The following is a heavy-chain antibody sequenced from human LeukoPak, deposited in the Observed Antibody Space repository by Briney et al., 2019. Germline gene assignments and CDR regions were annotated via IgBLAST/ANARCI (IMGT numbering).Heavy chain of an antibody. Sequence: SETLSLTCTVSGGSISSYYWSWIRQSPGKGLECIGYIHYTGSTNYNPSLKSRVTISVDTSKNQFSLKLSSVTAADTAVYYCARTRGRMVRGVIHRVNDYWGQGTLVTVSS. CDR1: GGSISSYY. V-gene: IGHV4-59*12. J-gene: IGHJ4*02. CDR2: IHYTGST. CDR3: ARTRGRMVRGVIHRVNDY. D-gene: IGHD3-10*01.